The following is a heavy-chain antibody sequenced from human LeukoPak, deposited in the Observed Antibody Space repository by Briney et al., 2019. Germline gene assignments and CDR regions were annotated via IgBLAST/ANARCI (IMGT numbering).Heavy chain of an antibody. J-gene: IGHJ4*02. V-gene: IGHV1-2*02. CDR1: GYTVTGYY. D-gene: IGHD3-10*01. CDR3: ARSSFGDFHYFDY. CDR2: INPNSGGT. Sequence: GASVKVSCKASGYTVTGYYMHWVRQAPGQGLEWRGWINPNSGGTNYAQKFQGRVTNTRDPSISAAYMELSRLRSDDTAVFYCARSSFGDFHYFDYWGEGTLVTVSS.